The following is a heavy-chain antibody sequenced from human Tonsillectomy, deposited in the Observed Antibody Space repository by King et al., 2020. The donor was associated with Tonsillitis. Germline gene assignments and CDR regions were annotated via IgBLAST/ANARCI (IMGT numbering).Heavy chain of an antibody. V-gene: IGHV3-30*18. CDR3: AKDHHYYGSGSLGMDV. CDR1: GFTFSSYG. Sequence: VQLVESGGGVVQPGRSLRLSCAASGFTFSSYGMHWVRQAPGKGLEWVAVISYDGSNKYYADSVKGRFTISRDNSKNTLYLQMNSLRAEDTAVYYCAKDHHYYGSGSLGMDVWGQGTTVTVSS. CDR2: ISYDGSNK. D-gene: IGHD3-10*01. J-gene: IGHJ6*02.